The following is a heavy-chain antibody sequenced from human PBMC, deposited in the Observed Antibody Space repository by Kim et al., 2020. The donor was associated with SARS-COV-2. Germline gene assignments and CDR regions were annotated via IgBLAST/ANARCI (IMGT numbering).Heavy chain of an antibody. V-gene: IGHV4-31*02. Sequence: YNPSRKSRVTRSVDTSKNQFSLKLSSVTAADTAVYYCARVDYYDSSGPDCWGQGTLVTVSS. CDR3: ARVDYYDSSGPDC. J-gene: IGHJ4*02. D-gene: IGHD3-22*01.